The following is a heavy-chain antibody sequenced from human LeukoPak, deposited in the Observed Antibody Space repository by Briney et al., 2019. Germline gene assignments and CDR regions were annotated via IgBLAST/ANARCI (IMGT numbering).Heavy chain of an antibody. CDR3: ARGYDFWSGYTPLDY. D-gene: IGHD3-3*01. CDR2: IYYSGST. J-gene: IGHJ4*02. Sequence: PSKTLSLTCTVSGGSISSYYWSWIRQPPGKGLEWIGYIYYSGSTNYNPSLKSRVTISVDTSKNQFSLKLSSVTAADTAVYYCARGYDFWSGYTPLDYWGQGTLVTVSS. V-gene: IGHV4-59*01. CDR1: GGSISSYY.